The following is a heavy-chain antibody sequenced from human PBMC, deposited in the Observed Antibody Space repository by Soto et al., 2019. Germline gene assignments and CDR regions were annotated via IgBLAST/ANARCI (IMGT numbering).Heavy chain of an antibody. D-gene: IGHD3-10*01. V-gene: IGHV3-66*01. CDR1: GFMVSSNY. Sequence: PGGTLRLSCAVSGFMVSSNYMSWVRQAPVKGLEWVSVIYSGGSTYYADSVKGRFTISRDNSKNTLYLQMNSLRAEDTAVYYCARDPLYYYGSGSYYPGYFDLWGRGTLVTVSS. J-gene: IGHJ2*01. CDR3: ARDPLYYYGSGSYYPGYFDL. CDR2: IYSGGST.